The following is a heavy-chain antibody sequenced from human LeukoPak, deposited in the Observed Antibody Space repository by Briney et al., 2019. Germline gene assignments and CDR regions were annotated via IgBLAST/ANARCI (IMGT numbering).Heavy chain of an antibody. Sequence: PSGTLSLTCAVSVGSINSGNWWSWVRQSPGKGLEWIGEIYHNGTPNYNPSLKSRVTISVDTSKNQFSLKLRSVTAADTAVYYCARLWGDGSSGYCLDYWGQGTLVTVSS. D-gene: IGHD3-22*01. CDR1: VGSINSGNW. CDR3: ARLWGDGSSGYCLDY. V-gene: IGHV4-4*02. J-gene: IGHJ4*02. CDR2: IYHNGTP.